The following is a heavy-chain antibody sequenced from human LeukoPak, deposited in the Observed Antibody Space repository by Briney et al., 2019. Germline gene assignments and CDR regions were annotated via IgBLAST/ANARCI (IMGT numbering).Heavy chain of an antibody. CDR3: ARGSGGYNSLHGMDV. D-gene: IGHD5-24*01. Sequence: ASVKVSCKASGYTFTSYGISWVRQAPGQGLEWMGWMNPNSGNTGYAQKFQGRVTMTRNTSISTAYMELSSLRSEDTAVYYCARGSGGYNSLHGMDVWGQGTTVTVSS. CDR2: MNPNSGNT. J-gene: IGHJ6*02. CDR1: GYTFTSYG. V-gene: IGHV1-8*02.